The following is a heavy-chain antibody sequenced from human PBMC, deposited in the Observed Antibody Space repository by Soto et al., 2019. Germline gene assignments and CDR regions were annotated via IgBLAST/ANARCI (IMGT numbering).Heavy chain of an antibody. CDR2: IWYDGSNK. V-gene: IGHV3-33*01. CDR3: ARDDHLTDLKWELGFQPPPSGY. D-gene: IGHD1-26*01. CDR1: GFTFSSYG. Sequence: GGSLRLSCAASGFTFSSYGMHWVHQAPGKGLEWVAVIWYDGSNKYYADSVKGRFTISRDNSKKTLYLQMNSLRAEDTAVYYCARDDHLTDLKWELGFQPPPSGYWGQGTLVTVSS. J-gene: IGHJ4*02.